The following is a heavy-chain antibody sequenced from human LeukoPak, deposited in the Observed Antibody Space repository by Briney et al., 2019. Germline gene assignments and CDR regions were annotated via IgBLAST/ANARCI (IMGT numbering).Heavy chain of an antibody. CDR1: GFTFSSYA. Sequence: PGGSLRLSCAASGFTFSSYAMSWVRPAPGKGLEWVSAISGSGGSTYYADSVKGRFTISRDNSKNTLYLQMNSLRAEDTAVYYCAKDRNWIQLWSRGDAFDIWGQGTMVTVSS. J-gene: IGHJ3*02. CDR2: ISGSGGST. D-gene: IGHD5-18*01. CDR3: AKDRNWIQLWSRGDAFDI. V-gene: IGHV3-23*01.